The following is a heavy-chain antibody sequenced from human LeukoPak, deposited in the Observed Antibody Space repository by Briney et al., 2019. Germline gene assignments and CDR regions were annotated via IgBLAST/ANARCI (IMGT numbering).Heavy chain of an antibody. V-gene: IGHV4-59*08. J-gene: IGHJ6*02. Sequence: PSETLSLTCTVSGGSISSYYWSWIRQPPGKGLEWIGYIYYSGSTNYNPSLKSRVTISVDTSKNQFSLKLSSVTAADTAVYYCASGPPPIYYYGMDVWGQGTTVTVSS. CDR2: IYYSGST. CDR3: ASGPPPIYYYGMDV. CDR1: GGSISSYY. D-gene: IGHD3-9*01.